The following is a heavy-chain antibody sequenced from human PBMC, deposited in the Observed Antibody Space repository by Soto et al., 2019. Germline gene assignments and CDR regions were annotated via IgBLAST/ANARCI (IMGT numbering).Heavy chain of an antibody. Sequence: GASVKVSCKASGYTFTSYGISWVRQAPGQGLEWMGWISAYNGNTNYAQKLQGRVTMTTDTSTSTAYMELSSLRSEDTAVYYCAICIKYGDYSSWFAPWGPGTLVTVSS. V-gene: IGHV1-18*01. D-gene: IGHD4-17*01. CDR3: AICIKYGDYSSWFAP. CDR2: ISAYNGNT. CDR1: GYTFTSYG. J-gene: IGHJ5*02.